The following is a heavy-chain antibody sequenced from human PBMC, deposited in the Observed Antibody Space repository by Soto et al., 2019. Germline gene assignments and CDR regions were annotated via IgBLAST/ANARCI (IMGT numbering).Heavy chain of an antibody. CDR1: GGSISSSNW. J-gene: IGHJ6*02. CDR2: IYHSGST. V-gene: IGHV4-4*02. Sequence: QVQLQESGPGLVKPSGTLSLTCAVSGGSISSSNWWSWVRQPPGKGLEWIGEIYHSGSTNYNPSLKSRVTRSVDKSKNQFSLKLSSVTAADTAVYYCATIEVAGTLNYYYYGMDVWGQGTTVTVSS. CDR3: ATIEVAGTLNYYYYGMDV. D-gene: IGHD6-19*01.